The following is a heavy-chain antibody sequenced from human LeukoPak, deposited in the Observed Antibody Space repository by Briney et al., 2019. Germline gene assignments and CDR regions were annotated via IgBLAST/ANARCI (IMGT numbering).Heavy chain of an antibody. CDR3: ARQGVDSSGYYYAAPLYYYMDV. CDR2: INHSGST. Sequence: SETLSLTCAVYGGSFSGYYWSWIRQPPGKGLEWIGEINHSGSTNYNPSLKSRVTISVDTSKNQFSLKLSSVTAADTAVYYCARQGVDSSGYYYAAPLYYYMDVWGKGTTVTISS. D-gene: IGHD3-22*01. V-gene: IGHV4-34*01. J-gene: IGHJ6*03. CDR1: GGSFSGYY.